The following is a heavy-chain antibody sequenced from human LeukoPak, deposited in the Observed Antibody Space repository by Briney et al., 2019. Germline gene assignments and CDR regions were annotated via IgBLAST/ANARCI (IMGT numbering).Heavy chain of an antibody. D-gene: IGHD6-13*01. Sequence: ASVKVSCKASGYTFTGYYMHWVRQAPGQGLEWMGWINPNSGGTNYAQKFQGRITMTRDTSISTAYMELSRLRSDDTAVYYCARPKKYSSSWSYDAFDIWGQGTMVTVSS. CDR3: ARPKKYSSSWSYDAFDI. CDR1: GYTFTGYY. J-gene: IGHJ3*02. V-gene: IGHV1-2*02. CDR2: INPNSGGT.